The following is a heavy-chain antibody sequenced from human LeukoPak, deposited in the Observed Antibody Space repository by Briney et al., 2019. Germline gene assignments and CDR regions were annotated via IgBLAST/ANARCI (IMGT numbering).Heavy chain of an antibody. CDR3: ARDLLSGAPDYFDS. D-gene: IGHD1-14*01. CDR2: TSSDGNIK. V-gene: IGHV3-30-3*01. J-gene: IGHJ4*02. CDR1: GFSFISYD. Sequence: GGSLRLSCVASGFSFISYDFHWVRQAPGKGLEWVAVTSSDGNIKIYTDSVKGRFTISRDNSRKTLYQEMNSLRVDDSAVYLCARDLLSGAPDYFDSWGQGTLVTVSS.